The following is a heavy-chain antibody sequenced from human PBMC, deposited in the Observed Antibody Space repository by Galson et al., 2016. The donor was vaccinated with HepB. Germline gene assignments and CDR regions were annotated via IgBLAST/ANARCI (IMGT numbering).Heavy chain of an antibody. CDR3: ARDGYTSGWHGAFEI. J-gene: IGHJ3*02. CDR2: TYYRSKWYY. D-gene: IGHD6-19*01. V-gene: IGHV6-1*01. CDR1: GDSVSGTTIA. Sequence: CAISGDSVSGTTIAWNWIRHSPSRGLEWLGRTYYRSKWYYDYAGSVKSRITINPDTSRNQFSLQLNSVIPEDTAVYYCARDGYTSGWHGAFEIWGQGTMVTVPS.